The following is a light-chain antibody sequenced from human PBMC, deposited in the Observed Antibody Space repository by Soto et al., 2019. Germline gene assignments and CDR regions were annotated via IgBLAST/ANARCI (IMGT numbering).Light chain of an antibody. J-gene: IGKJ2*01. CDR3: QQYGSSPPYT. CDR1: QSVSSSY. V-gene: IGKV3-20*01. Sequence: EIVLTQSPGTLSLSPGERATLSCRASQSVSSSYLAWYQQKPGQAPRLLLYGASSRATGIPDSFSGSGSGTDFTLIISRLEPEDFEVYYCQQYGSSPPYTLGQGTKLEIK. CDR2: GAS.